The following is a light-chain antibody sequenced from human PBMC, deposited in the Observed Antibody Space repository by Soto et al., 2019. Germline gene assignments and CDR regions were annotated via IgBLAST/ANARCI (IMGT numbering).Light chain of an antibody. CDR3: QQYTDYPKT. CDR1: HFTSTW. J-gene: IGKJ1*01. CDR2: DAS. Sequence: DLPLTPAPSTLSSSGGDRVTITFPASHFTSTWLAWYQQKPGKAPKLLIYDASFLQGGVPSRFSGSGSGTEFTLTISSLQPDDFATYYCQQYTDYPKTFGQGTKVDIK. V-gene: IGKV1-5*01.